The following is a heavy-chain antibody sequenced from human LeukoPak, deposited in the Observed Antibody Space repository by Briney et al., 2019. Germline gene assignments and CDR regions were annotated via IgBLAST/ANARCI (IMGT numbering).Heavy chain of an antibody. D-gene: IGHD3-10*01. V-gene: IGHV3-23*01. J-gene: IGHJ4*02. CDR2: ISGSGGST. CDR1: GFTFSIYA. CDR3: AKGGGIIYYYGSGSFTK. Sequence: GGSLRLSCAASGFTFSIYAMSWVREAPGKGLECVSDISGSGGSTYYGDSVKGRFTIYRDNSKNTLYLQMNSLRAEDTAVYYCAKGGGIIYYYGSGSFTKWGQGTLVTVSP.